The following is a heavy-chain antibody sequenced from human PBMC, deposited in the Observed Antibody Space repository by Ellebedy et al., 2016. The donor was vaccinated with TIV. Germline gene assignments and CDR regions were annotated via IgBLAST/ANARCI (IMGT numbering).Heavy chain of an antibody. V-gene: IGHV3-7*01. CDR3: AREARPTWFNP. CDR1: GFTFSSYW. J-gene: IGHJ5*02. Sequence: GESLKISCAASGFTFSSYWMSWVRQAPGKGLEWVANIKQDGSEKYYVDSVKGRFTISRDNAKNSLYLQMNSLRAEDTAVYYCAREARPTWFNPWGQGTLVTVSS. CDR2: IKQDGSEK.